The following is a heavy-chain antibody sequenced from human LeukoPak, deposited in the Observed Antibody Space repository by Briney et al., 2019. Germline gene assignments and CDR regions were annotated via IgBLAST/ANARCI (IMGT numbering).Heavy chain of an antibody. V-gene: IGHV3-23*01. CDR2: IDGGRDNT. CDR1: GLTLSNNA. D-gene: IGHD3-3*01. Sequence: GGSLRLSCAASGLTLSNNAMAWVRQAPGKGLEWVSGIDGGRDNTHYADSVKGRFTISRDSSKNALYLLMNSLRAEDTAVYYCAKDILGWTFDVWGQGTLVTVS. J-gene: IGHJ3*01. CDR3: AKDILGWTFDV.